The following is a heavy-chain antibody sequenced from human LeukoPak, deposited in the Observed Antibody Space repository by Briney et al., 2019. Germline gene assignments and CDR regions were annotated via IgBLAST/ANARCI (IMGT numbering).Heavy chain of an antibody. V-gene: IGHV1-8*01. D-gene: IGHD6-19*01. J-gene: IGHJ5*02. CDR2: MNPNSGNT. CDR3: ARGRSVAGTFWFDP. CDR1: GYTFTSYD. Sequence: ASVKVSCKASGYTFTSYDINWVRQATGQGLEWMGWMNPNSGNTGYAQKFQGRVTMTRNTSISTAYMELSSLRSGDTAVYYCARGRSVAGTFWFDPWGQGTLVTVSS.